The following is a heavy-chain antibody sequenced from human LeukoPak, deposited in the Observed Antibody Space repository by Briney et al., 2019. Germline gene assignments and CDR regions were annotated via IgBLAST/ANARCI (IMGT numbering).Heavy chain of an antibody. J-gene: IGHJ3*02. CDR2: RHPNSGNT. V-gene: IGHV1-8*03. Sequence: GASVKVSCKGSGYTFTIYDINWVRQAPGQGLEWMGWRHPNSGNTGFSQKFQGRVTITRNTSISTAYMELSSLRSEDTAVYYCAREADYGDYHAFDIWGQGTMVTVSS. CDR3: AREADYGDYHAFDI. CDR1: GYTFTIYD. D-gene: IGHD4-17*01.